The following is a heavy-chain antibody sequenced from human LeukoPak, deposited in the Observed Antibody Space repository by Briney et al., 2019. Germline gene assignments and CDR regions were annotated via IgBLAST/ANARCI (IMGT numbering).Heavy chain of an antibody. V-gene: IGHV4-59*12. D-gene: IGHD3-10*01. Sequence: SETLSLTCNVSGGSISSYYLSWIRQPPGKGLEWIGNIFYSGSTYYSPSVKSRVTISLDTSRNQFSLKLNSVTAADTAVYYCAKSNGYGLVDIWGQGTMVTVSS. CDR2: IFYSGST. J-gene: IGHJ3*02. CDR3: AKSNGYGLVDI. CDR1: GGSISSYY.